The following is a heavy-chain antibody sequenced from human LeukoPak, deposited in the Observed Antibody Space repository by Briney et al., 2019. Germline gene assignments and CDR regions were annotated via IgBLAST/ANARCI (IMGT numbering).Heavy chain of an antibody. V-gene: IGHV4-34*01. CDR2: INHSGST. CDR1: SGSINSYY. CDR3: ARLATIVGLDP. J-gene: IGHJ5*02. Sequence: PSETLSLTCTVSSGSINSYYWNWIRQPPGKGLEWIGEINHSGSTNYNPSLKSRVTISVDTSKNQFSLKLSSVTAADTAVYYCARLATIVGLDPWGQGTLVTVSS. D-gene: IGHD3-10*02.